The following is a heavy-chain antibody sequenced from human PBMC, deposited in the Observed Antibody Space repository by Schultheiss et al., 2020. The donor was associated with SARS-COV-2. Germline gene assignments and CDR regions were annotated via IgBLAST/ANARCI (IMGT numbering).Heavy chain of an antibody. J-gene: IGHJ4*02. Sequence: SETLSLTCAVSGYSISSGYYWGWIRQPPGKGLEWIGSIYHSGSTYYNPSLKSRVTISVDTSKNQFSLKLSSVTAADTAVYYCARDISGSDYWGQGTLVTVSS. CDR2: IYHSGST. CDR3: ARDISGSDY. V-gene: IGHV4-38-2*02. CDR1: GYSISSGYY.